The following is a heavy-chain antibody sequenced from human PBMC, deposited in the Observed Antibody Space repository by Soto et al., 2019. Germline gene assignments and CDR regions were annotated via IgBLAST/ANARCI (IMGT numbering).Heavy chain of an antibody. V-gene: IGHV4-59*08. CDR1: GGSISSDY. Sequence: QVQLQESGPGLVKPSGTLSLTCTVSGGSISSDYWNWIRQPPGKGLEWIGYIHSGSTNYNDSLRRRGPISVATSKSLFSLKLSSVTAADTAVYCCARHDGSRSTDYCGQGTLVTVSS. CDR2: IHSGST. CDR3: ARHDGSRSTDY. D-gene: IGHD3-10*01. J-gene: IGHJ4*02.